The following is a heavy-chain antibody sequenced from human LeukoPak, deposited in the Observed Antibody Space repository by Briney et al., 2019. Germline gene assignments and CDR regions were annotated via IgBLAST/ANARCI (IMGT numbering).Heavy chain of an antibody. CDR1: GFTFSSYN. Sequence: GGSLRLSCAASGFTFSSYNMNWIRQAPGKGLEWVSSISSSSAYIYYADSVKGRFTISRDNAKNSVYLQMNSLRAEDTGVYYCAGAGTNDYWGQGTLVTVSS. CDR3: AGAGTNDY. V-gene: IGHV3-21*01. CDR2: ISSSSAYI. J-gene: IGHJ4*02. D-gene: IGHD6-13*01.